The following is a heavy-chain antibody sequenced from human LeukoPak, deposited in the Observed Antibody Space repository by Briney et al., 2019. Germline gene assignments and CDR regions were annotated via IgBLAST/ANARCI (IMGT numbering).Heavy chain of an antibody. J-gene: IGHJ4*02. CDR2: IYSGGST. D-gene: IGHD5-12*01. Sequence: GGSLRLPCAASGFTVSSNYISWVRQAPGKGLEWVSVIYSGGSTYYADSVKGRFTISRDNSKNTVYLQINSLRAEDTAVYYCARKRWLQGAFDYWGQGTLVTVSS. CDR1: GFTVSSNY. CDR3: ARKRWLQGAFDY. V-gene: IGHV3-66*01.